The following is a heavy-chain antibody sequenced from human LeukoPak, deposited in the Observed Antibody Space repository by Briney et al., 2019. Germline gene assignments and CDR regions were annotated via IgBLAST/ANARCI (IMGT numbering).Heavy chain of an antibody. J-gene: IGHJ4*02. CDR1: GGTFSSYA. CDR2: IIPILGIA. Sequence: SVKVSCKASGGTFSSYAISWVRQAPGQGLEWMGRIIPILGIANYAQKFQGRVTITADKSTSTAYMELSSLRSEDTAVYYCARNRFGYSSSPGYWGQGTLVTVSS. D-gene: IGHD6-6*01. CDR3: ARNRFGYSSSPGY. V-gene: IGHV1-69*04.